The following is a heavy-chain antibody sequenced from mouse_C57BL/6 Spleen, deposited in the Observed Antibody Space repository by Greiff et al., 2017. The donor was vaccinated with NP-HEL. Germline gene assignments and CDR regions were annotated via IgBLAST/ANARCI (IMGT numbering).Heavy chain of an antibody. J-gene: IGHJ3*01. D-gene: IGHD1-1*02. CDR1: GFTFSSYA. V-gene: IGHV5-4*01. Sequence: EVQRVESGGGLVKPGGSLKLSCAASGFTFSSYAMSWVRQTPEKRLEWVATISDGGSYTYYPDNVKGRFTISRDNAKNNLYLQMSHLKSEDTAMYYCARGGTPYWGQGTLVTVSA. CDR2: ISDGGSYT. CDR3: ARGGTPY.